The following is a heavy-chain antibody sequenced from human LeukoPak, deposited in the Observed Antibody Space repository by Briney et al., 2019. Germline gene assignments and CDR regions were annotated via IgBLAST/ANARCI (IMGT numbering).Heavy chain of an antibody. CDR2: INQDGSEK. D-gene: IGHD2-8*02. CDR1: GFTFSTYW. Sequence: GGSLRLSCAASGFTFSTYWMHWVRRAPGKGLERVASINQDGSEKYYVDSVKGRFTTSRDNAKNSLYLQMNSLRAEDTALYYCVRPWSRVAAFDIWGLGTMVTVSS. CDR3: VRPWSRVAAFDI. J-gene: IGHJ3*02. V-gene: IGHV3-7*01.